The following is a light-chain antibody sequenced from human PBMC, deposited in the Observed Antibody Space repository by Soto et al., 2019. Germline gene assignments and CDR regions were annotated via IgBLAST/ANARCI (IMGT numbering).Light chain of an antibody. J-gene: IGKJ1*01. V-gene: IGKV3-20*01. CDR2: DAS. Sequence: EIVLTQSPGTLSVSPGERATLSCRASQRISTNYLAWYQQKPGQAPRLLIYDASSRATDIPDRFSGSGSGTDFTITIRRLEPEDFAVYHCQQYGSTPWTFGQGTKVEIK. CDR1: QRISTNY. CDR3: QQYGSTPWT.